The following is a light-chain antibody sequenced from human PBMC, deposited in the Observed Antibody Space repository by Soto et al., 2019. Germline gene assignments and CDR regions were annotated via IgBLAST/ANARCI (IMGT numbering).Light chain of an antibody. CDR3: SSYTSSSTPVV. J-gene: IGLJ2*01. Sequence: ALTQPASVSGSPGQSITLSCTGTSSDVGGYNYVSWYPQHPGKAPKLMIYDVSNRPSGVSNRFSGSKSGNTASLTIAGLQAEDEDDYYCSSYTSSSTPVVFGGGTKLTVL. V-gene: IGLV2-14*01. CDR2: DVS. CDR1: SSDVGGYNY.